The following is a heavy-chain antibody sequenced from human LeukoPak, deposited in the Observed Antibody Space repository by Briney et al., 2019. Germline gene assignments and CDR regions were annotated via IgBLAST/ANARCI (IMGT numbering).Heavy chain of an antibody. V-gene: IGHV4-34*01. J-gene: IGHJ4*02. CDR3: ARGSGGIAISNY. Sequence: SETLSLTCAVYGGSFSGYYWSWIRQPPGKGLEWIGEINHSGSTNYNPSLKSRVTISVDTSKNQFSLKLSSVTAADTAVYYCARGSGGIAISNYWGQGTLVTVSS. CDR2: INHSGST. D-gene: IGHD3-9*01. CDR1: GGSFSGYY.